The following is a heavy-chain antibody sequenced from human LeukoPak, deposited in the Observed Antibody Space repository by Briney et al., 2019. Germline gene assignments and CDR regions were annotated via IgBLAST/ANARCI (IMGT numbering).Heavy chain of an antibody. CDR3: VKEDSSGWVDY. V-gene: IGHV3-30*18. CDR1: GFTFVNYG. J-gene: IGHJ4*02. CDR2: ISYDGSTT. D-gene: IGHD6-19*01. Sequence: GGSLTPIYAVSGFTFVNYGMDCVGQAPGKGLEWVAVISYDGSTTYYADSVKGRFTITRYSSKNTLYLQMNSLRPEDTAVYYCVKEDSSGWVDYSGEVKLITVSS.